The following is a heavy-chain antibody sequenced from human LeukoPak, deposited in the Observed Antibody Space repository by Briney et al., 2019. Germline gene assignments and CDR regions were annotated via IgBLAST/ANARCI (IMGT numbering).Heavy chain of an antibody. J-gene: IGHJ6*03. D-gene: IGHD1-26*01. CDR1: GYTFTSYD. Sequence: ASVKVSCKASGYTFTSYDINWVRQATGQGLEWMGWMNPNSGNTGYAQKFQGRVTMTRNTSISTAYMELSSLRSEDTAVYYCATLGATTSYYYYYMDVWGKGTTVTISS. CDR3: ATLGATTSYYYYYMDV. CDR2: MNPNSGNT. V-gene: IGHV1-8*01.